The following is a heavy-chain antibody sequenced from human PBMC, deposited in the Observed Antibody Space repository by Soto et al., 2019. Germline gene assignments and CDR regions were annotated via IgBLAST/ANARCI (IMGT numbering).Heavy chain of an antibody. CDR2: ISSSSSTI. J-gene: IGHJ3*02. Sequence: GGSLRLSCAPSGFTFSRYSMNWVRQAQGKGLEWVSYISSSSSTIYYADSVKGRFTISRDNAKNSLYLQMNSLRDEDTAVYYCGGDSSGYFYPDVFDIWGQGTMVTVSS. V-gene: IGHV3-48*02. D-gene: IGHD3-22*01. CDR3: GGDSSGYFYPDVFDI. CDR1: GFTFSRYS.